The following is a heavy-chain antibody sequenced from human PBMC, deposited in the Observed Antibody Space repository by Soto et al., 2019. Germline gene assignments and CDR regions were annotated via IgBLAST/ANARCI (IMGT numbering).Heavy chain of an antibody. D-gene: IGHD6-13*01. CDR2: ISGSGGST. V-gene: IGHV3-23*01. Sequence: EVQLLESGGGLVQPGGSLRLSCVASGFTFSNYAISWVRQAPGKGLEWVSSISGSGGSTYYAESVKGRFTISRDNSKNTLYLQMNSLRAEDTAVYYCAKLTEAVGIEYWGQGTLVTVSS. CDR3: AKLTEAVGIEY. J-gene: IGHJ4*02. CDR1: GFTFSNYA.